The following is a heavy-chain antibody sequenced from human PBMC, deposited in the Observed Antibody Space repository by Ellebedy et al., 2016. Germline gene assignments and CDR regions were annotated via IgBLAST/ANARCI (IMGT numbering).Heavy chain of an antibody. V-gene: IGHV3-30*14. J-gene: IGHJ3*01. CDR3: ARETGEWDPFDV. CDR1: GFTFSTYV. CDR2: ILHDGTNE. Sequence: GESLKISXAASGFTFSTYVMHWVRQAPGKGLEWISVILHDGTNEFYADSVKGRFTVSREDARNSLYLQMNSLRAGDTAVYYCARETGEWDPFDVWGQGTMVTVSS. D-gene: IGHD7-27*01.